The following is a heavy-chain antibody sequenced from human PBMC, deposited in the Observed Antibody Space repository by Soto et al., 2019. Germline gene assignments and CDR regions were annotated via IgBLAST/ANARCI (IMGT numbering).Heavy chain of an antibody. Sequence: PGGSLRLSCAASGFPFSSYAMNWVRQAPGKGLEWVSAITTGGGNTFFADSVKGRFTISRDDSKNTLFLQMSDLRPEDTAVYYCAKALSGYTSFWGQGTLVTVSS. CDR2: ITTGGGNT. J-gene: IGHJ4*02. CDR3: AKALSGYTSF. V-gene: IGHV3-23*01. D-gene: IGHD2-2*02. CDR1: GFPFSSYA.